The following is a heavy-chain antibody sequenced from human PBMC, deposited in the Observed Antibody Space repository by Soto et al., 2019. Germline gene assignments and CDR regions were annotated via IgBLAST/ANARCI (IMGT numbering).Heavy chain of an antibody. CDR1: GGTFSSYA. CDR3: ARLGGYSDYYYYGMDV. D-gene: IGHD3-22*01. Sequence: SVKVSCQASGGTFSSYAISWVRQAPVQGLEWMGGIIPIFGTANYAQKFQGRVTITADESTSTAYMELSSLRSEDTAVYYCARLGGYSDYYYYGMDVWGQGTTVTVSS. J-gene: IGHJ6*02. V-gene: IGHV1-69*01. CDR2: IIPIFGTA.